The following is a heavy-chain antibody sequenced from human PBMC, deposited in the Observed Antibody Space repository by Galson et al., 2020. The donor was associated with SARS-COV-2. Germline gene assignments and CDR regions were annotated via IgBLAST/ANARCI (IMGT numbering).Heavy chain of an antibody. V-gene: IGHV3-74*01. D-gene: IGHD7-27*01. CDR3: ARGDMGKDYFDY. CDR2: IYSEGSST. J-gene: IGHJ4*02. Sequence: GGSLRPSCAASGFTFSNYWMHWVRQAPGKGLVWVSRIYSEGSSTSYADSVKGRFTISGDNDKNTMYLQMNSLRAEDTAVYYCARGDMGKDYFDYWVQGTLVSVSS. CDR1: GFTFSNYW.